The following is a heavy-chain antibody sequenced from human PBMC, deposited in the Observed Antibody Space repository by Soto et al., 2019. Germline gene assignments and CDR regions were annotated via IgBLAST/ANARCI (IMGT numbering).Heavy chain of an antibody. V-gene: IGHV3-23*01. J-gene: IGHJ6*03. CDR1: GFTFSSYA. D-gene: IGHD4-17*01. CDR2: ISGSGGST. CDR3: AKGGNYGDYYYYYYMDV. Sequence: GGSLRLSCAASGFTFSSYAMSWVRQAPGKGLEWVSAISGSGGSTYYADSVKGRLTIARDNSKNTLYLQMNSLRAEHTAVYYCAKGGNYGDYYYYYYMDVWGKGTTVTVSS.